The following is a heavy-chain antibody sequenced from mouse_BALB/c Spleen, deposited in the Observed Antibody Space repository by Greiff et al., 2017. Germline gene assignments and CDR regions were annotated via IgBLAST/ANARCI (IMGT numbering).Heavy chain of an antibody. CDR2: IWSGGST. J-gene: IGHJ1*01. Sequence: QVQLQQSGPGLVQPSQSLSITCTVSGFSLTSYGVHWVRQSPGKGLEWLGVIWSGGSTDYNAAFISRLSISKDNSKSQVFFKMNSLQADDTAIYYCARIYDGYYVWYFDVWGAGTTVTVSS. V-gene: IGHV2-4-1*01. CDR1: GFSLTSYG. D-gene: IGHD2-3*01. CDR3: ARIYDGYYVWYFDV.